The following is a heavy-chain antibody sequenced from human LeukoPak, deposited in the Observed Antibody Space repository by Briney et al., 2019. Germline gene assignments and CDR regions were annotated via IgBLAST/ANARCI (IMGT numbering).Heavy chain of an antibody. D-gene: IGHD3-10*01. Sequence: SGPTLVKPTQTLTLTCTFSGFSLSTSGVGVGWIRQPPGKALEWLALIYWDDDKRYSPSLKSRLTITKDTSKNQVVLTMTNMDPVDTATYYCAHIRPGLWFGELLYNWFDPWGQGTLVTVSS. J-gene: IGHJ5*02. CDR1: GFSLSTSGVG. CDR2: IYWDDDK. CDR3: AHIRPGLWFGELLYNWFDP. V-gene: IGHV2-5*02.